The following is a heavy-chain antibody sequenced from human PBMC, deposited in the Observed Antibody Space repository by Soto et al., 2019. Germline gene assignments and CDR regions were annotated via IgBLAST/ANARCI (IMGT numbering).Heavy chain of an antibody. CDR1: GFTFSSYG. V-gene: IGHV3-30*18. J-gene: IGHJ5*02. Sequence: GGSLRLSCAASGFTFSSYGMHWVRQAPGKGLEWVAVISHDGSNEYYADSVKGRFTISRDNSKNTLYLQVNSLRAEDPAVYYWAKGHCSGGSCYSHPFDPWSRDPLVPVPS. CDR2: ISHDGSNE. CDR3: AKGHCSGGSCYSHPFDP. D-gene: IGHD2-15*01.